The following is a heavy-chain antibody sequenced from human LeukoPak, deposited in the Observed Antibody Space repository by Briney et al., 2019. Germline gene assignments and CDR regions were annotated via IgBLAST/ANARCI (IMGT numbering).Heavy chain of an antibody. V-gene: IGHV3-30-3*01. CDR1: GFTFSSCT. J-gene: IGHJ5*02. D-gene: IGHD3-16*01. CDR2: ISFDGSNK. Sequence: GRSLRLSCAASGFTFSSCTIHWVRQPPGKGLEWVAVISFDGSNKYYADSVKGRFTISRDNSKNTLYLQMNSLRAEDTAVYYCAREELGSSLGFDPWGQGTLVTVSS. CDR3: AREELGSSLGFDP.